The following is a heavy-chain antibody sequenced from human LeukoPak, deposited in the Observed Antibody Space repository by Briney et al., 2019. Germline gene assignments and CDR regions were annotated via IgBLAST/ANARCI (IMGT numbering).Heavy chain of an antibody. CDR2: FEPEDAET. D-gene: IGHD7-27*01. Sequence: ASVKVSCKVSGYTLTELSMHWVRQAPGKGLEWMGAFEPEDAETTYAQKFQGRFTMTEDTSTDTAYMELSSLRSEDTAVYYCATVRLGMDYYYMDVWGKGTTVTVSS. CDR3: ATVRLGMDYYYMDV. V-gene: IGHV1-24*01. J-gene: IGHJ6*03. CDR1: GYTLTELS.